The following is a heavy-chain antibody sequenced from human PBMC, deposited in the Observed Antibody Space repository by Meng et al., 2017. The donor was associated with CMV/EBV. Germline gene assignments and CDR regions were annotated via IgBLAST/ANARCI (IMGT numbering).Heavy chain of an antibody. J-gene: IGHJ4*02. D-gene: IGHD6-6*01. Sequence: GESLKISCAASGFTFSSYSMNWVRQAPGKGLEWVSSISSSSSYIYYADSVKGRFTISRDNAKSSLYLQMNSLRAEDTAVYYCARGGIAARLCDYWGQGTLVTVSS. CDR1: GFTFSSYS. V-gene: IGHV3-21*01. CDR3: ARGGIAARLCDY. CDR2: ISSSSSYI.